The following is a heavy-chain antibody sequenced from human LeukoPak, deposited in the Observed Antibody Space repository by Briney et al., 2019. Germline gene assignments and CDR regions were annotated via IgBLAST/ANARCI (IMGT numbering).Heavy chain of an antibody. V-gene: IGHV4-39*01. J-gene: IGHJ3*02. CDR2: IYYSGST. CDR1: GGSISSSSYY. Sequence: SETLSLTCTVSGGSISSSSYYWGWIRQPPGKGLVWIGSIYYSGSTYYNPSLKSRVTISVDTSKNQFSLKLSSVTAADTAVYYCASSLYCSGGSCYGAFDIWGQGTMVTVSS. D-gene: IGHD2-15*01. CDR3: ASSLYCSGGSCYGAFDI.